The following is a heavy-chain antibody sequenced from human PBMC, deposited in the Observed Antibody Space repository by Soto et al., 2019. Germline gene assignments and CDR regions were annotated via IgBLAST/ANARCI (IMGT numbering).Heavy chain of an antibody. D-gene: IGHD3-16*01. V-gene: IGHV3-23*01. CDR2: ISGGGGST. CDR3: AKDQDYVWGSSAFDV. Sequence: GGYLRLSCAASGFTFSRYAISWVRQAAAKGLEWVSAISGGGGSTYYAASVKGRFTISRDNSKNTLYLQMDSLRAEDTAVYFCAKDQDYVWGSSAFDVWGQGTMVTVSS. J-gene: IGHJ3*01. CDR1: GFTFSRYA.